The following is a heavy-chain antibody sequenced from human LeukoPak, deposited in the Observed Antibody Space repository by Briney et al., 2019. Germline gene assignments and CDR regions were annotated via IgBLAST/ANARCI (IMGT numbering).Heavy chain of an antibody. V-gene: IGHV4-39*02. CDR1: GGSISSSSYY. CDR3: AKDLSQGLVVASRGIDY. D-gene: IGHD1-14*01. CDR2: IYYSGST. Sequence: SETLSLTCTVSGGSISSSSYYWGWIRQPPGKGLEWIGSIYYSGSTYYNPSLKSRVTISVDTSKNQFSLKLSSVTAADTAVYYCAKDLSQGLVVASRGIDYWGQGTLVTVSS. J-gene: IGHJ4*02.